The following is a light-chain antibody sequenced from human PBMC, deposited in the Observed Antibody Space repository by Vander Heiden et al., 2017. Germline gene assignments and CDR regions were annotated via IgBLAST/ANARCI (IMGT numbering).Light chain of an antibody. Sequence: EIVLTQSPATLSLSPGERATLSCRASQSVSSYLAWYQQKPGQAPRLLIYDASNRATGIQARFSGSGYGTDFTLTISSLEPEDFAVYYCQQLSNGPPGMTFGGGTKVEIK. CDR2: DAS. CDR1: QSVSSY. CDR3: QQLSNGPPGMT. V-gene: IGKV3-11*01. J-gene: IGKJ4*01.